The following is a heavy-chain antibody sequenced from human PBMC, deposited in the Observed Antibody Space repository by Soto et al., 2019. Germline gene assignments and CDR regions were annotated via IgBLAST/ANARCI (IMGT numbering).Heavy chain of an antibody. CDR2: IYYSGST. V-gene: IGHV4-39*01. J-gene: IGHJ6*02. Sequence: PSETLSLTCTVSGGSISSSSYYWGWIRQPPGKGLEWIGSIYYSGSTYYNPSLKSRVTISVDTSKNQFSLKLSSVTAADTAVYYCARSHCSSTSCYLYYYYGMDVWGQGTTVTVSS. D-gene: IGHD2-2*01. CDR1: GGSISSSSYY. CDR3: ARSHCSSTSCYLYYYYGMDV.